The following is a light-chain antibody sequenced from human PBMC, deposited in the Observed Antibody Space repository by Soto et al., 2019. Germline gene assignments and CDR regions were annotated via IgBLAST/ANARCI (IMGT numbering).Light chain of an antibody. CDR1: QSVGSY. V-gene: IGKV3-11*01. CDR2: DTS. J-gene: IGKJ1*01. Sequence: EIVLTQSPATLSLSPGERATLSCRASQSVGSYLAWYQQKPGQVPRLLIYDTSNRATGIPARFSGSGSGTDVTLTGSSLEPEDFAGYYCQQRNTWPWTFGQGTKVEIK. CDR3: QQRNTWPWT.